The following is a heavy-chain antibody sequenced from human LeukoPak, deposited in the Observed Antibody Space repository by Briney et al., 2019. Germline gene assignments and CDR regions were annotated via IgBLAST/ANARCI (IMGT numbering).Heavy chain of an antibody. D-gene: IGHD2-2*03. CDR3: VGIVVVPAAPPYYYMDV. CDR1: GGSISTYY. V-gene: IGHV4-59*01. CDR2: IYYTGGT. J-gene: IGHJ6*03. Sequence: SETLSLTCTVSGGSISTYYWSWIRQPPGKGLEWIGYIYYTGGTNYSPSLKSRVTISVDTSKNQFYLKLSSVTAADTAVYYCVGIVVVPAAPPYYYMDVWGKGTTVTVSS.